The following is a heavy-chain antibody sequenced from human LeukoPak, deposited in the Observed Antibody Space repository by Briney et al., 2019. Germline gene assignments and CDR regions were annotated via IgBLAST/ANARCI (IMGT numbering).Heavy chain of an antibody. V-gene: IGHV1-69*13. CDR3: AAPSRGYFDY. J-gene: IGHJ4*02. CDR2: IIPIFGTA. D-gene: IGHD2-2*01. Sequence: GASVKVSCKASGYTFTSNYIHWVRQAPGQGLEWMGGIIPIFGTANYAQKFQGRVTITADESTSTAYMELSSLRSEDTAVYYCAAPSRGYFDYWGQGTLVTVSS. CDR1: GYTFTSNY.